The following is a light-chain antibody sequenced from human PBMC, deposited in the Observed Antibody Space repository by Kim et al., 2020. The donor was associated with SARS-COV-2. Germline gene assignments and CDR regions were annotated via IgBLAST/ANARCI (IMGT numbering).Light chain of an antibody. CDR3: CSYAGRYTFV. J-gene: IGLJ1*01. CDR1: SSDVGGYNY. Sequence: QSALTQPRSVSGSPGQSVTISCTGTSSDVGGYNYVSWYLQYPGKAPKLMIYDVSKRPSGVPDRFSGSKSGNTASLTISGLQAEDEADYYCCSYAGRYTFVFGTGTKVTVL. CDR2: DVS. V-gene: IGLV2-11*01.